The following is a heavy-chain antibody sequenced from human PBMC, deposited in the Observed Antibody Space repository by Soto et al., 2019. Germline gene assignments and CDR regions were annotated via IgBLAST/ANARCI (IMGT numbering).Heavy chain of an antibody. V-gene: IGHV3-23*01. CDR2: ISGSGGST. D-gene: IGHD3-9*01. CDR1: GFTFSSYA. Sequence: EVQLLESGGGLVQPGGSLRLSCAASGFTFSSYAMSWVRQAPGKGLEWVSAISGSGGSTYYADSVKGRFTISRDNSKNTLYLQMNSLRAEDTAVYYCAKGYYDILTAPNWFDPWGQGTLVTVSS. J-gene: IGHJ5*02. CDR3: AKGYYDILTAPNWFDP.